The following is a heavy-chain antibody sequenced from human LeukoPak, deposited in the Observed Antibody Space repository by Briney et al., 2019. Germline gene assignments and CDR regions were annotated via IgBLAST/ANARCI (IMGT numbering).Heavy chain of an antibody. CDR2: ISGCGGST. Sequence: GGSLRLSCAASGLTFSSYAMSWLRQAPGKGLEWVSNISGCGGSTYYADCVKGRFTISRDNTKNTLYLQMNSLRAEDTAVYYCAKISSYDILTGYKKFDYWGQGTLVTVSS. CDR3: AKISSYDILTGYKKFDY. J-gene: IGHJ4*02. D-gene: IGHD3-9*01. V-gene: IGHV3-23*01. CDR1: GLTFSSYA.